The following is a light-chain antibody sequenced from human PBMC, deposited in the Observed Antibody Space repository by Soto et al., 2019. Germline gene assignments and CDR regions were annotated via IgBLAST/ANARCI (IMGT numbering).Light chain of an antibody. Sequence: QSALTQPASVSGSPGQSITISCTGTSSDVGGYNYVSWYQQHPGKAPKLMIYNVSNRLSGVSNRFSDSKTGNTASLTTSGLQAYDEGHYYCSYFTSSNNVLFGGGTKLTVL. CDR3: SYFTSSNNVL. CDR1: SSDVGGYNY. CDR2: NVS. V-gene: IGLV2-14*01. J-gene: IGLJ2*01.